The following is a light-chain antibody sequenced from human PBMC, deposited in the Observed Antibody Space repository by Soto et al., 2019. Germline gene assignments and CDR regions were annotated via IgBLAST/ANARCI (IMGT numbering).Light chain of an antibody. V-gene: IGKV1-39*01. CDR3: QQSYSTSVT. J-gene: IGKJ1*01. CDR2: AAS. Sequence: DIQMTQSPSSLSASVGDRVTITCRASQSISSYLNWYQQKPGKAPKLLIYAASSLQSGVPSRFSGSGSGTDFTLTISSLQPDDFANYYCQQSYSTSVTFGQGTKVEIK. CDR1: QSISSY.